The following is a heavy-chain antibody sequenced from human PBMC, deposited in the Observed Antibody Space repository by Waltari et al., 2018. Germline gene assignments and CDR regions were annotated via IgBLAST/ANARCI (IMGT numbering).Heavy chain of an antibody. CDR3: ASSRPYCGGDCYGFDY. D-gene: IGHD2-21*01. CDR1: GYSISSDYS. J-gene: IGHJ4*02. Sequence: QVQLQESGPGLVKPSETLSLPCTVSGYSISSDYSWGWIRQPPGKGLEWIGSIYHSGSTYYNPSLKSRVTISVDTSKNQFSLKLSSVTAADTAVYYCASSRPYCGGDCYGFDYWGQGTLVTVSS. V-gene: IGHV4-38-2*02. CDR2: IYHSGST.